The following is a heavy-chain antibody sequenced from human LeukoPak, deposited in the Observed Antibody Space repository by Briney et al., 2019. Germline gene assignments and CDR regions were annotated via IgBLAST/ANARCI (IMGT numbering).Heavy chain of an antibody. V-gene: IGHV4-59*01. D-gene: IGHD1-7*01. CDR1: GGSISTYF. CDR2: IYYTGTT. CDR3: ARQNNWNYDY. Sequence: SETLSLTCTVSGGSISTYFWTWIRQFPGKGLEWIGYIYYTGTTSYNPSLKSRVTISVDTSKNQFSLSLSSVTAADTAVYYCARQNNWNYDYWGQGTLVTVSS. J-gene: IGHJ4*02.